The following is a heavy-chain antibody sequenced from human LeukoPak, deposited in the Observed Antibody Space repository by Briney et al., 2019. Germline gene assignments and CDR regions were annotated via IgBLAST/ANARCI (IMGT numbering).Heavy chain of an antibody. D-gene: IGHD1-26*01. CDR2: LSSGGTT. CDR1: VFTVSSNY. V-gene: IGHV3-53*01. Sequence: PGGSLRLSCAASVFTVSSNYMSWVRQAPGKGLEWVSVLSSGGTTYYADSVKGRFTISRDTSKNTLYLQMNSLRAEDTAIYYCARGGDIVGATRSAFDFWGQGTMVTVSS. J-gene: IGHJ3*01. CDR3: ARGGDIVGATRSAFDF.